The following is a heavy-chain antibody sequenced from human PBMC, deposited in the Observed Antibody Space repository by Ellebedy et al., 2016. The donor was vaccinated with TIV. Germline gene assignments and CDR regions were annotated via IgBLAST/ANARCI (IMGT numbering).Heavy chain of an antibody. CDR2: IYYSGST. Sequence: SETLSLTXTVSGGSISSSSYYWSWIRQPPGKGLEWIGYIYYSGSTNYNPSLKSRVTISVDTSKNQFSLKLSSVTAADTAVYYCARSIVARAGPPSDGWFDPWGQGTLVTVSS. D-gene: IGHD5-12*01. J-gene: IGHJ5*02. CDR3: ARSIVARAGPPSDGWFDP. CDR1: GGSISSSSYY. V-gene: IGHV4-61*05.